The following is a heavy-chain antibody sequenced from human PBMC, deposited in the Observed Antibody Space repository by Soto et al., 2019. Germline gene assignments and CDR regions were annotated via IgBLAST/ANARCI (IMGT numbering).Heavy chain of an antibody. D-gene: IGHD3-10*01. CDR3: SGGGRPGQIDWFDP. CDR1: GGSLSSCNW. V-gene: IGHV4-4*02. Sequence: QVQLQESGPRLVKPSGTLSLTCAVYGGSLSSCNWWSWVRQPPGKGLERIGEIHRYGSTSYNPSLTSRVTIAVDKSKNHISPKMASLTPADTAVYFWSGGGRPGQIDWFDPWGQGILVTVSS. CDR2: IHRYGST. J-gene: IGHJ5*02.